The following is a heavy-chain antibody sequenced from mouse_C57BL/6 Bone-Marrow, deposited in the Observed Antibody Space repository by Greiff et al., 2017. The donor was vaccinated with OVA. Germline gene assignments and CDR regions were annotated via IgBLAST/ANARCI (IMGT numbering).Heavy chain of an antibody. Sequence: QVQLQQSGPELVKPGASVKISCKASGYAFSSSWMNWVKQRPGKGLEWIGRIYPGDGDTNYNGKFKGKATLTADKSSSTAYMQLSSLTSEDSAVYFCARGYYGSSRDYFDYWGQGTTLTVSS. V-gene: IGHV1-82*01. D-gene: IGHD1-1*01. J-gene: IGHJ2*01. CDR3: ARGYYGSSRDYFDY. CDR2: IYPGDGDT. CDR1: GYAFSSSW.